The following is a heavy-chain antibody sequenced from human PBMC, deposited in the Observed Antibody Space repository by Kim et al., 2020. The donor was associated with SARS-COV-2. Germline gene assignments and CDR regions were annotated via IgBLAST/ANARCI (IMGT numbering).Heavy chain of an antibody. CDR2: GGST. D-gene: IGHD3-16*01. J-gene: IGHJ4*02. CDR3: AKDFMRDY. Sequence: GGSTSYADDVESRLTISRDNSKTTLHLQMNSLRAEESVVYFCAKDFMRDYWGQGSLVTVSS. V-gene: IGHV3-23*01.